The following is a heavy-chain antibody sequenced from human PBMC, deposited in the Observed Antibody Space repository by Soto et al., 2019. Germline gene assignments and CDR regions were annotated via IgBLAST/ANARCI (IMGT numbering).Heavy chain of an antibody. CDR2: ISGSGGST. CDR3: AKVRARVVVSVFYFDY. J-gene: IGHJ4*02. V-gene: IGHV3-23*01. D-gene: IGHD3-22*01. Sequence: PGGSLRLSCAASGFTFSSYAMSWVRQAPGKGLEWVSAISGSGGSTYYADSVKGRFTISRDNSKNTLYLQMNSLRAEDTAVYYCAKVRARVVVSVFYFDYWGQGALVTVSS. CDR1: GFTFSSYA.